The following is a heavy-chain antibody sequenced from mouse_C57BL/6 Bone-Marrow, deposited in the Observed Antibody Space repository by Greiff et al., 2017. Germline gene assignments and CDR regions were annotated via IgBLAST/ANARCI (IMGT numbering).Heavy chain of an antibody. CDR3: ARTYYYGSSGFAY. CDR2: INPNNGGT. CDR1: GYTFTDYY. J-gene: IGHJ3*01. D-gene: IGHD1-1*01. Sequence: EVQLQQSGPELVKPGASVKISCKASGYTFTDYYMNWVKQSHGKSLEWIGDINPNNGGTSYNQKFKGKATLTVDKSSSTAYMELRSLTSEDSAVYYCARTYYYGSSGFAYWGQGTLVTDSA. V-gene: IGHV1-26*01.